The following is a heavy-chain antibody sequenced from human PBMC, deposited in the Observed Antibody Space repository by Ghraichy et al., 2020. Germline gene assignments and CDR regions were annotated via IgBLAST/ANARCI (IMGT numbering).Heavy chain of an antibody. D-gene: IGHD3/OR15-3a*01. V-gene: IGHV3-64D*08. J-gene: IGHJ4*02. CDR3: VKTSYDFSLEY. CDR2: ISSDGVTT. CDR1: GFTFRSYA. Sequence: GGSLRLSCSASGFTFRSYAMHWVRQAPGKGLEYVSAISSDGVTTYSVDSVKGRFSISRDNSKNTLHLQMSSLRPEDTAVYYCVKTSYDFSLEYWGQGTLVTVSS.